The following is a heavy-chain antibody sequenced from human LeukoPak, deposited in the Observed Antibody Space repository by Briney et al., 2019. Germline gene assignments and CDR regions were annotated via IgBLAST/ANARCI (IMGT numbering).Heavy chain of an antibody. D-gene: IGHD5-24*01. Sequence: SETLSLTCTVSGGSISSGGYYWSWIRQHPGKGLEWIVYIYYSGSTYYNPSLKSRVTISVDTSKNQFSLKLSSVTAADTAVYYCARWVEMATPGDAFDIWGQGTMVTVSS. V-gene: IGHV4-31*03. CDR3: ARWVEMATPGDAFDI. J-gene: IGHJ3*02. CDR1: GGSISSGGYY. CDR2: IYYSGST.